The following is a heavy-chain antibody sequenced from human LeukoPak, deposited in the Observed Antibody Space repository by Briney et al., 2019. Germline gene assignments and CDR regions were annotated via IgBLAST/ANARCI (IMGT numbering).Heavy chain of an antibody. CDR2: IYNSGST. V-gene: IGHV4-59*01. Sequence: SETLSLTCTVSGGSISSYYWGWIRQPPGKGLEWIGYIYNSGSTNYNASLTNGVTISVDTSKNQFSLKLSSVTAADTAVYYCAREVGYCSGGSCYSYFDYWGQGTLVTVSS. D-gene: IGHD2-15*01. CDR3: AREVGYCSGGSCYSYFDY. CDR1: GGSISSYY. J-gene: IGHJ4*02.